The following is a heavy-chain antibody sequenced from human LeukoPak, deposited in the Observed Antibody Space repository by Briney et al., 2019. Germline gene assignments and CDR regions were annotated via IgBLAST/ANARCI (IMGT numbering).Heavy chain of an antibody. CDR1: GFTFSNYA. Sequence: PGGSLRLSCAASGFTFSNYAMSWVRQAPGQGLEWVSAITGSGVGTYYADSVKGRFTISRDNSKNTLYLQMNNLRAEDTAVYYCARESGYCSGGSCHYFDFWGQGTLVTVSS. D-gene: IGHD2-15*01. J-gene: IGHJ4*02. CDR2: ITGSGVGT. V-gene: IGHV3-23*01. CDR3: ARESGYCSGGSCHYFDF.